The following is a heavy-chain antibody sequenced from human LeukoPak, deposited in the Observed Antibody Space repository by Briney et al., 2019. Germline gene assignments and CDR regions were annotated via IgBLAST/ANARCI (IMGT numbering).Heavy chain of an antibody. CDR1: GFTFSVYW. J-gene: IGHJ4*02. V-gene: IGHV3-30*18. CDR3: AKERGAAAATVYFDY. Sequence: GGSLRLSCSTSGFTFSVYWMHWVRQAPGKGLEWVAVISYDGSNKRYADSVKGRFTISRDNSKNTLYVQINSLRAEDTAVYYCAKERGAAAATVYFDYWGQGTLVTVSS. D-gene: IGHD6-13*01. CDR2: ISYDGSNK.